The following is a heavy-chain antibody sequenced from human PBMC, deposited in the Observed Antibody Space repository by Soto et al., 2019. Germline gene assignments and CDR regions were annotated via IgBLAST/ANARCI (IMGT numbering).Heavy chain of an antibody. D-gene: IGHD6-6*01. CDR3: ARYSSSYTRVFDY. J-gene: IGHJ4*02. V-gene: IGHV4-59*01. CDR2: IYYSGSS. Sequence: SETLSLTCTVSGGSISNYYWSWIRQPPGKGLEWIGYIYYSGSSNYNPSLKSRVTTSVDTSKNQFSLNLSSVTAADTAFYYCARYSSSYTRVFDYWGRGTLVTVSS. CDR1: GGSISNYY.